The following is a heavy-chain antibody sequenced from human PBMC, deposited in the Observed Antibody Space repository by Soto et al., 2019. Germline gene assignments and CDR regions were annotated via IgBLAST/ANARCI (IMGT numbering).Heavy chain of an antibody. Sequence: QITLKESGPTLVKPTQTLTLTCTFSGFSLSTPGVGVGWVRQPPGKALEWLGFISWDDDKRYSPSLNTRPTITKDTSKNQVVLTMIKLDPVDTATYYCAHRGEKRRTWLSYFDFWGQGTLVTVSS. CDR1: GFSLSTPGVG. V-gene: IGHV2-5*02. CDR3: AHRGEKRRTWLSYFDF. CDR2: ISWDDDK. D-gene: IGHD6-13*01. J-gene: IGHJ4*02.